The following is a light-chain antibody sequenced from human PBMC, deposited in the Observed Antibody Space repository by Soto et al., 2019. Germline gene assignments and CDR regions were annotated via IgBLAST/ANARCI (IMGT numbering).Light chain of an antibody. J-gene: IGKJ1*01. CDR2: DAS. Sequence: DLQMTQSPSTLSASVGDIVVITCRASQNINKWLAWYQQKPGKAPKFLIYDASTLETGVPSRFSGSGSGTEFSLTISSLQPEDFATYDGLQHNSYPRTFGQGTKVDIK. CDR1: QNINKW. CDR3: LQHNSYPRT. V-gene: IGKV1-5*01.